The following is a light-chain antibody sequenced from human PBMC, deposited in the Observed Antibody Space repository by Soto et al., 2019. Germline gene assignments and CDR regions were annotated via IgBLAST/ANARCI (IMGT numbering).Light chain of an antibody. CDR2: DVS. CDR3: CSFEGSVTWV. Sequence: QSALTQPGSVSGSPGQSVTISCSGTSSDVGGYKYVSWYQQHPGKAPKLMIYDVSNRPSGVSDRFSGSKSGSTASLTISGLKAEAEADYSACSFEGSVTWVLGEGTNLPV. V-gene: IGLV2-11*01. J-gene: IGLJ3*02. CDR1: SSDVGGYKY.